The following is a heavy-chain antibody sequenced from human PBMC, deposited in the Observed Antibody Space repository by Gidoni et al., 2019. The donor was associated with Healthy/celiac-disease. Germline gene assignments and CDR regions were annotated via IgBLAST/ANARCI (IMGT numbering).Heavy chain of an antibody. CDR2: INPNSGGT. V-gene: IGHV1-2*04. D-gene: IGHD5-12*01. CDR3: ARDGDSGYDAYYFDY. Sequence: QVQLVQSGAEVKKPGASVKVSCKASGYTFTGSYMHWVRQAPGQGLEWMGWINPNSGGTNYAQKFQGWVTMTRDTSISTAYMELSRLRSDDTAVYYCARDGDSGYDAYYFDYWGQGTLVTVSS. CDR1: GYTFTGSY. J-gene: IGHJ4*02.